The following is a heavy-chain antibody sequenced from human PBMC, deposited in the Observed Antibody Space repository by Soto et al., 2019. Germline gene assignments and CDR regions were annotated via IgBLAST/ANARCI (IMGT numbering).Heavy chain of an antibody. CDR3: AGGAGHWFDP. V-gene: IGHV3-72*01. J-gene: IGHJ5*02. CDR2: IRNKAHSYTT. D-gene: IGHD3-10*01. Sequence: EVQLVESGGGLVQPGGSLRLSCAASGFTFSDQYMDWVRQAPGKGLEWVGRIRNKAHSYTTEYAASVKGRFTISRDDSKNLLSLQMNSLKTEDTAVYYCAGGAGHWFDPWGQGTLVTVSS. CDR1: GFTFSDQY.